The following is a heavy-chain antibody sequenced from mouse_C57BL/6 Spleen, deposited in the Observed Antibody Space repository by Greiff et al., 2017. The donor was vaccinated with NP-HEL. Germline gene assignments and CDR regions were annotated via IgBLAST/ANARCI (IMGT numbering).Heavy chain of an antibody. CDR3: ARGGGGTFDY. CDR1: GYAFSSSW. V-gene: IGHV1-82*01. CDR2: IYPGDGDT. D-gene: IGHD4-1*01. J-gene: IGHJ2*01. Sequence: QVQLKQSGPELVKPGASVKISCKASGYAFSSSWMNWVKQRPGKGLECIGRIYPGDGDTNYNGKFKGKATLTADKSSSTAYMQLSSLTSEDSAVYFCARGGGGTFDYWGQGTTLTVSS.